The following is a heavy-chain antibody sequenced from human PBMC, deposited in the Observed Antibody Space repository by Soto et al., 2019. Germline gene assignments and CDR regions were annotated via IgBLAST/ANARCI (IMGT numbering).Heavy chain of an antibody. CDR2: IIPIFGTA. CDR3: ARYYCGGDCHSAFDI. CDR1: GGTFSSYA. V-gene: IGHV1-69*13. J-gene: IGHJ3*02. Sequence: WASVKVSCKASGGTFSSYAISWVRQAPGQGLEWMGGIIPIFGTANYAQKFQGRVTITADESTSTAYMELGSLRSEDTAVYYCARYYCGGDCHSAFDIWGQGTMVTVSS. D-gene: IGHD2-21*02.